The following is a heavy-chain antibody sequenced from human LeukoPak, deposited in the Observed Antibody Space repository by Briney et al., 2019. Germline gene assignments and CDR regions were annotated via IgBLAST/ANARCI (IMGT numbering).Heavy chain of an antibody. CDR3: ARAPTASIGYYWDS. D-gene: IGHD3-22*01. CDR2: IHTSGST. Sequence: PSETLSLTCTVSGVSFSSYYWSWIRQPAGKGLEWIGRIHTSGSTNYNPSLQSRVTVSVDKSNNQFSLKLTSVTAADTAVYYCARAPTASIGYYWDSWGQGTLVTVSS. CDR1: GVSFSSYY. J-gene: IGHJ4*02. V-gene: IGHV4-4*07.